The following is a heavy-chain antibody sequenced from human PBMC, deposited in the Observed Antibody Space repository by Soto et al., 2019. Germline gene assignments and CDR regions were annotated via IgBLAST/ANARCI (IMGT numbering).Heavy chain of an antibody. CDR3: AHRRRGSYFDY. J-gene: IGHJ4*02. D-gene: IGHD3-16*01. Sequence: QITLKESGPALVKPTQPLTVSCTFSGFSLSTSGVGVGWIRQSPGKALEWLALISWDEDKRYSPSLKRRLTITKDTSKNQVVLTMINMDPVDTAAYYCAHRRRGSYFDYWGQGTLVTVSS. CDR2: ISWDEDK. V-gene: IGHV2-5*02. CDR1: GFSLSTSGVG.